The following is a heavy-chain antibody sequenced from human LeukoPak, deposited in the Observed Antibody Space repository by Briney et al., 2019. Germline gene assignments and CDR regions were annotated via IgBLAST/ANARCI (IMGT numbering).Heavy chain of an antibody. J-gene: IGHJ3*02. CDR2: INHSGST. CDR1: GGSFSGYC. V-gene: IGHV4-34*01. D-gene: IGHD4-17*01. CDR3: ARTVTTLGVAFDI. Sequence: SETLSLTCAVYGGSFSGYCWSWIRQPPGKGLEWIGEINHSGSTNYNPSLKSRVTISVDTSKNQFSLKLSSVTAADTAVYYCARTVTTLGVAFDIWGQGTMVTASS.